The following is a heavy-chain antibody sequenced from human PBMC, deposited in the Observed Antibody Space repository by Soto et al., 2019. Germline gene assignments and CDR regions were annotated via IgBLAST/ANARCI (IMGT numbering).Heavy chain of an antibody. D-gene: IGHD4-17*01. CDR3: ARGNTTGTTSIVYYYYGMDV. J-gene: IGHJ6*02. CDR1: GGTFSSYA. CDR2: IIPIFGTA. Sequence: QVQLVQSGAEVKKPGSSVKVSCKASGGTFSSYAISWVRQAPGQGLEWMGGIIPIFGTANYAQKFQGRVTITAEKSTSTDYMELGTLRSEDTDVYYWARGNTTGTTSIVYYYYGMDVWGQGTTVTVSS. V-gene: IGHV1-69*14.